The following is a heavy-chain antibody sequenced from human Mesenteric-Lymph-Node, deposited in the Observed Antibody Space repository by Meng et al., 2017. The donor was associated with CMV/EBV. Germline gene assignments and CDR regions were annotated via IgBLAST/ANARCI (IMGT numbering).Heavy chain of an antibody. J-gene: IGHJ3*02. V-gene: IGHV3-21*01. Sequence: GESLKISCAGSGITFSIYSMNWLRQAPGRGLEWVSYISSSSTYIYYADSVKGRFTISRDNAKNSLYLQMNSLKAEDTAVYYCARGAHDYGDPVYAFDMWGQGTMVTVSS. CDR1: GITFSIYS. D-gene: IGHD4-17*01. CDR3: ARGAHDYGDPVYAFDM. CDR2: ISSSSTYI.